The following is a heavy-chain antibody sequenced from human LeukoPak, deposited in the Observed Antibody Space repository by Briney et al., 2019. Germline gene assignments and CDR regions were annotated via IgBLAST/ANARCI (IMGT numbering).Heavy chain of an antibody. Sequence: GGSLRLSCAASGFTFSNAWMSWVRQAPGKGLEWVGHIKRKIDAGTTDYAAPVKGRFIISRDDLKNTVYLQMNSLQTEDTAVYYCTTNDAFDIWGQGTMVTVSS. CDR3: TTNDAFDI. CDR2: IKRKIDAGTT. CDR1: GFTFSNAW. J-gene: IGHJ3*02. V-gene: IGHV3-15*01.